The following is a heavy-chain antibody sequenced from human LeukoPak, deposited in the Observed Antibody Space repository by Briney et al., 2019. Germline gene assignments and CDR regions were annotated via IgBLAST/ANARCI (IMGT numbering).Heavy chain of an antibody. CDR3: ARGPYRSPLDY. D-gene: IGHD4-11*01. J-gene: IGHJ4*02. V-gene: IGHV3-30*01. Sequence: GGSLRLSCAASGFTFSSYAMHWVRQAPGKGLEWVAVISYDGSNKYYADSVKGRFTISRDNSKNTLYLQMNSLRAEDAAVYYCARGPYRSPLDYWGQGTLVTVSS. CDR2: ISYDGSNK. CDR1: GFTFSSYA.